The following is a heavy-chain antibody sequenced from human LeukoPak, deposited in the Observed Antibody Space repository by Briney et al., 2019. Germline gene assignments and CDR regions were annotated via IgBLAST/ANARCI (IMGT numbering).Heavy chain of an antibody. CDR3: ARSVEGYCRGGSCYYYSYYMDV. V-gene: IGHV4-59*01. CDR2: IYYSGST. D-gene: IGHD2-15*01. Sequence: SETLSLTCTVSGGSISSYYWSWIRQPPGKGLEWIGYIYYSGSTNYNPSLKSRGTISVDTSKNQFSLKLSSVTAADTAVYYCARSVEGYCRGGSCYYYSYYMDVWGKGTTVTVSS. CDR1: GGSISSYY. J-gene: IGHJ6*03.